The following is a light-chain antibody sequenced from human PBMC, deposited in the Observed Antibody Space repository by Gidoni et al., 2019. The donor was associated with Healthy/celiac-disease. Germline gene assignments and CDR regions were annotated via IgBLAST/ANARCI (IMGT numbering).Light chain of an antibody. CDR2: EVS. CDR3: SSYTSSSTVV. V-gene: IGLV2-14*01. Sequence: QSALTQPASVSGSPGQPITISCPGTSSDVGGYHYVSWYQQHPGKAPKLMIYEVSNRPSGVSNRFSGSKSGNTASLTISGLQAEDEADYYCSSYTSSSTVVFGGGTKLTV. CDR1: SSDVGGYHY. J-gene: IGLJ2*01.